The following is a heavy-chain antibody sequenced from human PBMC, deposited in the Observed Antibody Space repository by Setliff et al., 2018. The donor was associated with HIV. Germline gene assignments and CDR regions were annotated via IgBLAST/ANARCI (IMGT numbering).Heavy chain of an antibody. Sequence: SLTCAVYGGSFNGYSWTWIRQPPGKGLEWIGGINHSGSTNYNPSLKSRVTIPNDMSNNHFSLHLTSVTAADTAIYFCAREGPYYYGMDVWGQGTTVTVSS. CDR3: AREGPYYYGMDV. J-gene: IGHJ6*02. V-gene: IGHV4-34*09. CDR1: GGSFNGYS. CDR2: INHSGST. D-gene: IGHD3-10*01.